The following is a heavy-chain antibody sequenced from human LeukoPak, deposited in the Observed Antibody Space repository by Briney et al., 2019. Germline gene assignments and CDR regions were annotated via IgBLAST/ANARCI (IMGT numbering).Heavy chain of an antibody. V-gene: IGHV4-61*01. J-gene: IGHJ4*02. CDR1: GGPVSSGSYY. CDR2: IYYSGST. Sequence: SETLSLTCTVSGGPVSSGSYYWSWLRQPPGKGLEWIGYIYYSGSTNYNPSLKSRVTISVDTSKNQFSLKLSSVTAADTAVYYCARFAVAGSRPFDYWGQGTLVTVSS. D-gene: IGHD6-19*01. CDR3: ARFAVAGSRPFDY.